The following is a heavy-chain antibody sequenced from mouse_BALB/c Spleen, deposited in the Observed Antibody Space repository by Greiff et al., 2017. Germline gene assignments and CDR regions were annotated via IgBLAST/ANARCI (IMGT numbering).Heavy chain of an antibody. CDR3: ARGDSSGYVPCAMDY. Sequence: EVMLVESGGGLVQPGGSLKLSCAASGFTFSSYTMSWVRQTPEKRLEWVAYISNGGGSTYYPDTVKGRFTISRDNAKNTLYLQMSSLKSENTAMYYCARGDSSGYVPCAMDYWGQGTTVTVSA. J-gene: IGHJ4*01. CDR2: ISNGGGST. V-gene: IGHV5-12-2*01. D-gene: IGHD3-2*01. CDR1: GFTFSSYT.